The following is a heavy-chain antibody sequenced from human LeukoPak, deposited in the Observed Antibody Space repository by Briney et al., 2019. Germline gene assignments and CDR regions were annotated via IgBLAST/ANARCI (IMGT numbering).Heavy chain of an antibody. V-gene: IGHV1-2*02. CDR3: ARDGYTFGDNWFDP. D-gene: IGHD5-18*01. J-gene: IGHJ5*02. CDR2: INPNSGGT. Sequence: GASVKVSCKASGYTFTGYYMHWVRQAPGQGLEWMGWINPNSGGTSYAQKFQGRVTMTGDTSISTTYMELTRLTSDDTAVYYCARDGYTFGDNWFDPWGQENLVTVSS. CDR1: GYTFTGYY.